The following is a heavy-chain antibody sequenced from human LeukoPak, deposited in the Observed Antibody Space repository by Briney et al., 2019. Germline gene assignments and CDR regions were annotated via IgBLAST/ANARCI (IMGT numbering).Heavy chain of an antibody. CDR2: INHSGST. Sequence: SETLSLTCAVYGESFSGYYWSWIRQPPGKGLEWIGEINHSGSTNYNPSLKSRVTISVDTSKNQFSLKLSSVTAADTAVYYCARGRDGVVVTAMDDAFDIWGQGTMVTVSS. J-gene: IGHJ3*02. CDR1: GESFSGYY. D-gene: IGHD2-21*02. V-gene: IGHV4-34*01. CDR3: ARGRDGVVVTAMDDAFDI.